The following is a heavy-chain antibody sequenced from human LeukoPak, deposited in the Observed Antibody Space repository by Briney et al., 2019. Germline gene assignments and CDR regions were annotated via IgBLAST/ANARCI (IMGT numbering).Heavy chain of an antibody. CDR2: IIPILGIA. D-gene: IGHD3-10*01. V-gene: IGHV1-69*04. CDR3: ARDRMVRGVKSWSDP. J-gene: IGHJ5*02. CDR1: GYTFITYA. Sequence: SVKVSCKASGYTFITYAMHWVRQAPGQGLEWMGRIIPILGIANYAQKFQGRVTITADKSTSTAYMELSSLRSEDTAVYYCARDRMVRGVKSWSDPWGQGTLVTVSS.